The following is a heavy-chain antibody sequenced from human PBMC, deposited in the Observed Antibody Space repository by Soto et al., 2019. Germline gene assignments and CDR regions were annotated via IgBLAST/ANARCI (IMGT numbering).Heavy chain of an antibody. V-gene: IGHV3-33*01. CDR1: GFTFSSYG. CDR2: IWYDGSNK. CDR3: ARGGIAAAGTWLPWGYGMDV. D-gene: IGHD6-13*01. J-gene: IGHJ6*02. Sequence: QVQLVESGGCVVQPGRSLRLSCAASGFTFSSYGMHWVRQAPGKGLEWVAVIWYDGSNKYYADSLKGRFTISRDNSKNTLYLQMNSLRAEDTAVYYCARGGIAAAGTWLPWGYGMDVWGQGTTVTVSS.